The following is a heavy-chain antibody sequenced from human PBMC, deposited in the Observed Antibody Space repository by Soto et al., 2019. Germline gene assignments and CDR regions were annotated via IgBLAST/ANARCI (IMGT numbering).Heavy chain of an antibody. D-gene: IGHD2-2*01. J-gene: IGHJ5*01. CDR1: GFTFSRYG. CDR2: ISSSTSYV. CDR3: ARDPSEGRVGNWFES. V-gene: IGHV3-21*01. Sequence: GGSLRLSCAASGFTFSRYGMNWLRQAPGKGLEWVASISSSTSYVYYADSVKGRFSTSRDNAKNILYLEMYALRTEDTAVYYCARDPSEGRVGNWFESWGQGTLVTSPQ.